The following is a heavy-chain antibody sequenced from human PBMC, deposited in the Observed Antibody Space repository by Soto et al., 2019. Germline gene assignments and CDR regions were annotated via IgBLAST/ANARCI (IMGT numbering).Heavy chain of an antibody. CDR2: ISGSGGST. D-gene: IGHD6-13*01. CDR3: AKALLAAEENYYYYGLDV. CDR1: GFTFSSYA. J-gene: IGHJ6*02. Sequence: GSLRLSCTASGFTFSSYAMNWVRQAPGKGLEWVSDISGSGGSTYYADSVKGRFTISRDNSKNTLYLQMNSLRAEDTAVYYCAKALLAAEENYYYYGLDVWGPGTRVTVSS. V-gene: IGHV3-23*01.